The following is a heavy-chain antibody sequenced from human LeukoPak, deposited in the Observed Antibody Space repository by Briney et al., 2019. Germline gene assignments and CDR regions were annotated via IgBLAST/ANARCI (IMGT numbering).Heavy chain of an antibody. CDR2: ISGSGGST. J-gene: IGHJ4*02. CDR1: GFTFSSYA. V-gene: IGHV3-23*01. CDR3: AKVGYYGSGSPG. Sequence: GGSLRLSCAASGFTFSSYAMSWVRQAPGKGLEWVSAISGSGGSTYYADSVKGRFTITRDNSKNTLYLQMDSLRAEDTAVYYCAKVGYYGSGSPGWGQGTLVTVSS. D-gene: IGHD3-10*01.